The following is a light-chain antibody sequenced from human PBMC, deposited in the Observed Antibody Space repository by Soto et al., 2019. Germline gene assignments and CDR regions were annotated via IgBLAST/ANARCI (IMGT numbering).Light chain of an antibody. V-gene: IGKV3-20*01. CDR1: QSVASGH. CDR2: DAS. Sequence: EIVLTQSPGTLSLSPWERATLSCRASQSVASGHLAWYQQTPGQAPRLLVCDASSRATGIPDRFSGSASGTDFTLTISRLEPEDSAMYYCQQYGTAPITCGQGTRLEIK. CDR3: QQYGTAPIT. J-gene: IGKJ5*01.